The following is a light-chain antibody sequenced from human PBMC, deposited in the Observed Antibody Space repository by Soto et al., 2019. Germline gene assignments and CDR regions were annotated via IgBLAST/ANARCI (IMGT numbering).Light chain of an antibody. CDR3: CSYAGSGTWM. Sequence: QSVLTQPASVSGSPGQSITISCTGTSIDVGNYNLVSWYQHLPGKAPKLVIYEGSKRPSGVSNRFSGSRSGNTASLTISGLQAEDEAHYYCCSYAGSGTWMFGGGTKLTV. CDR2: EGS. V-gene: IGLV2-23*01. CDR1: SIDVGNYNL. J-gene: IGLJ3*02.